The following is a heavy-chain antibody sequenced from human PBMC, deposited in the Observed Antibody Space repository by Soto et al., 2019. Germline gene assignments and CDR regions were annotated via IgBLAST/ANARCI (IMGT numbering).Heavy chain of an antibody. D-gene: IGHD2-2*01. Sequence: EVQLVESGGVVVQPGGSLRLSCAASGFTFDDYTMHWVRHAPGKGLEWVSLISWDGGSTYYADSVKGRFTISRDNSKNFRYRQMNSLSTEDNALYYCAREGPSSYYYYYGMDVWGQGTTVTVSS. CDR2: ISWDGGST. CDR1: GFTFDDYT. V-gene: IGHV3-43*01. J-gene: IGHJ6*02. CDR3: AREGPSSYYYYYGMDV.